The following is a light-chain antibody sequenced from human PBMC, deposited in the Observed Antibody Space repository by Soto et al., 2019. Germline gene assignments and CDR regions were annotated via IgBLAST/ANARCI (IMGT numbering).Light chain of an antibody. V-gene: IGKV3-11*01. CDR1: QSVSSD. J-gene: IGKJ4*01. CDR3: QQRSKWPLT. Sequence: EIVLTQSPATLSLSPGERATLSCRASQSVSSDLAWYQQKPGQAPRLLIHDASNRATGIPARFSGSGSGTDFTLTTSSLEPEDFAVYYCQQRSKWPLTFGGGTKVEIK. CDR2: DAS.